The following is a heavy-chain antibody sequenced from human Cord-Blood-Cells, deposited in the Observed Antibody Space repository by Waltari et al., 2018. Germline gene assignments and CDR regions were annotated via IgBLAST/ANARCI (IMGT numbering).Heavy chain of an antibody. V-gene: IGHV4-39*01. CDR2: IYYSGST. J-gene: IGHJ4*02. CDR1: GGSISSSSYY. D-gene: IGHD1-26*01. Sequence: QLQLQESGPGLVKPSETLSLTCTVSGGSISSSSYYWCWIRQPPGKGLEWIGSIYYSGSTYYNPSLKSRVTISVDTSKNQFSLKLSSVTAADTAVYYCARQGYSGSYYYFDYWGQGTLVTVSS. CDR3: ARQGYSGSYYYFDY.